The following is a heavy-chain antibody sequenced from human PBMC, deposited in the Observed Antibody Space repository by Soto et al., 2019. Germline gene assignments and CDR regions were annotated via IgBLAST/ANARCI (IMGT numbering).Heavy chain of an antibody. J-gene: IGHJ3*02. V-gene: IGHV3-53*04. CDR3: ARELSDSSGSDAFGI. CDR2: FYSGGST. CDR1: GFPVSNYY. D-gene: IGHD3-22*01. Sequence: GGSLSLSCTASGFPVSNYYMSWVRQAPGKGLEWVSIFYSGGSTFYADSVKGRFTISRHISKNTLYLQMNSLRAEDTAVYYCARELSDSSGSDAFGIWGQGTMVTVSS.